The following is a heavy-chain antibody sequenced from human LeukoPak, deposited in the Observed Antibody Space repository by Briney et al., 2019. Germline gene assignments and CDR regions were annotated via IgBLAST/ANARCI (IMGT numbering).Heavy chain of an antibody. Sequence: GSLRLSCAASGFTFSSYAMHWVRQDPGKGLEYVSAISSNGGSTYYANSVKGRFTISRDNSKNTLYLQMGSLRAEDMAVYYCARVPYYCSGGSCYSGDWFDPWGQGTLVTVSS. CDR1: GFTFSSYA. CDR3: ARVPYYCSGGSCYSGDWFDP. CDR2: ISSNGGST. J-gene: IGHJ5*02. V-gene: IGHV3-64*01. D-gene: IGHD2-15*01.